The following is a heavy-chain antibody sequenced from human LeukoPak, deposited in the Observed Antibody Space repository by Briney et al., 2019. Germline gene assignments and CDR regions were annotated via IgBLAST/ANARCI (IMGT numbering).Heavy chain of an antibody. V-gene: IGHV3-9*03. J-gene: IGHJ3*02. D-gene: IGHD6-13*01. CDR3: AKGQQLVLFGAFDI. CDR1: GFTFNDYA. Sequence: GGSLRLSCAASGFTFNDYAMHWVRQAPGKGLEWVSGISWNSGSIGYADSVKGRFTISRDNAKNSLYLQMNSLRAEDMALYYCAKGQQLVLFGAFDIWGRGTMVTVSS. CDR2: ISWNSGSI.